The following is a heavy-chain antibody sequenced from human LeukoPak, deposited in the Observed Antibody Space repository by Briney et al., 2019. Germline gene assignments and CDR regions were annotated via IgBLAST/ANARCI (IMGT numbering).Heavy chain of an antibody. CDR2: ISYDGSNK. Sequence: PGGSLRLSCAASGFTFSSYGMHWVRQAPGKGLEWVAVISYDGSNKYYADSVKGRFTISRDNSKNTLYLQMNSLRAEDTAVYYCAKVVGLAYEYYYYYGMDVWGQGTTVTVSS. CDR1: GFTFSSYG. J-gene: IGHJ6*02. V-gene: IGHV3-30*18. CDR3: AKVVGLAYEYYYYYGMDV. D-gene: IGHD5-12*01.